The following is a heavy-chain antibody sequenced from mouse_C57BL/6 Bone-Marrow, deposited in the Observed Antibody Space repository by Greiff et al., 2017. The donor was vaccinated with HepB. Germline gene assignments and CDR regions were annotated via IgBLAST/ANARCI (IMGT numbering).Heavy chain of an antibody. CDR3: ARRRYYYGSSYFDD. J-gene: IGHJ2*01. CDR2: IYPNNGGT. D-gene: IGHD1-1*01. CDR1: GYTFTDYN. Sequence: EVQLQQSGPELVKPGASVKIPCKASGYTFTDYNMDWVKQSHGKSLEWIGDIYPNNGGTIYNQKFKGKATLTVDKSSSTAYMELRSLTSEDTAVYYCARRRYYYGSSYFDDWGQGTTLTVSS. V-gene: IGHV1-18*01.